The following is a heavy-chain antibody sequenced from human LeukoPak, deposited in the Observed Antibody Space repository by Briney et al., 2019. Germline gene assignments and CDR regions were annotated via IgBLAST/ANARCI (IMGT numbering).Heavy chain of an antibody. Sequence: SETLSLTCTVSGGSISNYYWSWIRQPPGKGLEWIGYIYYSGSTNYNPSLKSRVTISVDTSKNQFSLQLHSVTPEDTAVYYCAREWTDLGVRLAWFDSWGQGTLVIVSS. CDR3: AREWTDLGVRLAWFDS. D-gene: IGHD3/OR15-3a*01. CDR2: IYYSGST. V-gene: IGHV4-59*12. CDR1: GGSISNYY. J-gene: IGHJ5*01.